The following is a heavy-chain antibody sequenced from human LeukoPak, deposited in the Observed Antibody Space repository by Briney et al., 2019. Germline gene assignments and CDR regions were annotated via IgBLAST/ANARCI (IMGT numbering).Heavy chain of an antibody. J-gene: IGHJ4*02. Sequence: GASAKVSCKASGYTFTSYDINWVRQATGQGLEWMGWMNPNSGNTGYAQKFQGRVTMTRNTSISTAYMELSSLRSEDTAVYYCARGRTDVLLWFGESGENFDYWGQGTLVTVSS. CDR3: ARGRTDVLLWFGESGENFDY. V-gene: IGHV1-8*01. D-gene: IGHD3-10*01. CDR1: GYTFTSYD. CDR2: MNPNSGNT.